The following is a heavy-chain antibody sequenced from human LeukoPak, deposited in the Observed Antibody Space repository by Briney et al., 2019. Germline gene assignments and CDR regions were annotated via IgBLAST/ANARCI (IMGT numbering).Heavy chain of an antibody. CDR2: INHSGST. CDR3: FGDGYNSRDY. Sequence: PSETLSLTCAVYGGSFSGYYWSWIRQPPGKGREWIGEINHSGSTNYNPSLKSRVTISVDTSKNQFSLKLSSVTAADTAVYYCFGDGYNSRDYWGQGTLVTVSS. J-gene: IGHJ4*02. D-gene: IGHD5-24*01. V-gene: IGHV4-34*01. CDR1: GGSFSGYY.